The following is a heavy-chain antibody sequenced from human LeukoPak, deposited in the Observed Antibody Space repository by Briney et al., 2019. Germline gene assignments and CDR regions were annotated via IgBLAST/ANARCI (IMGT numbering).Heavy chain of an antibody. Sequence: GGSLRLSCTASGFTTHYWLNWVRQSPGKGLEWVANIDRDGRVQHYVDSVKGRFTISRDNSKSTLYLQMNSLRTEDTAVYYCARTIGQYSNSWLYFYYGLDVWGQGTTVTVSS. J-gene: IGHJ6*02. CDR3: ARTIGQYSNSWLYFYYGLDV. CDR1: GFTTHYW. D-gene: IGHD6-13*01. V-gene: IGHV3-7*03. CDR2: IDRDGRVQ.